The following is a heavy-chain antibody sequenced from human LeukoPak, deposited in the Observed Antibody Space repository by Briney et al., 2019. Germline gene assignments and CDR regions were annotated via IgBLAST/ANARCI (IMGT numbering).Heavy chain of an antibody. CDR2: MSDRGGRT. J-gene: IGHJ4*02. CDR1: GITLSNYG. D-gene: IGHD3-22*01. Sequence: GGSLRLSCAVSGITLSNYGMRWVRQAPGKGLEWVAGMSDRGGRTNYADSVKGRFAIYRDNPKNTLYLQMNSLRAEDTAVYFCAKRGVVIRVILVGFHKEAYYFDFWGQGALVTVSS. CDR3: AKRGVVIRVILVGFHKEAYYFDF. V-gene: IGHV3-23*01.